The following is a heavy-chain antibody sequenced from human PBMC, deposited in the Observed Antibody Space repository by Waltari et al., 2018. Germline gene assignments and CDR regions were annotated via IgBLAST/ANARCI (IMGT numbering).Heavy chain of an antibody. CDR2: IKHSGST. J-gene: IGHJ4*02. CDR1: GGSFSGYY. Sequence: QVQLQQWGAGLLKPSETLSLTCAVYGGSFSGYYWSWIRQPPGKGPEWIGEIKHSGSTNYNPSLKSRGTISVDTSKNQFSLKLGSVTAADTAVYYCAGGRLHVLDYWGQGTLVTVSS. D-gene: IGHD4-4*01. V-gene: IGHV4-34*01. CDR3: AGGRLHVLDY.